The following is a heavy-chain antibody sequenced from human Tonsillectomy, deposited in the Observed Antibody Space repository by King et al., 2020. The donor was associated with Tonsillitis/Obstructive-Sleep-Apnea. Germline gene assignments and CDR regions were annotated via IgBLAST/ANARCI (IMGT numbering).Heavy chain of an antibody. J-gene: IGHJ3*02. Sequence: VQLVESGGGLVKPGGSLRLSCAASGFTFSSYSMNWVRQAPGKGLEWVSSISSSSSYIYYAVSVKGRFTISRDNANNSLYLQMNSLRAEDTAVYYCSRERTVVQGDAFDIWGQGTMVTVSS. V-gene: IGHV3-21*01. CDR1: GFTFSSYS. CDR2: ISSSSSYI. D-gene: IGHD4-23*01. CDR3: SRERTVVQGDAFDI.